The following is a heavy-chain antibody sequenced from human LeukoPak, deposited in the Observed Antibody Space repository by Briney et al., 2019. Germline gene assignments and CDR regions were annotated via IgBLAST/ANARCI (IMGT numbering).Heavy chain of an antibody. CDR1: GFTFSSHA. V-gene: IGHV3-64D*09. CDR3: VKNDYGSGGYLELDH. CDR2: LSHNGGNT. J-gene: IGHJ4*02. Sequence: GGSLRLSCSASGFTFSSHALHWVRQAPGKGLEYVSGLSHNGGNTYYADSVKGRFTISRDNSKNTLYLQMSSLRDADTAVYYCVKNDYGSGGYLELDHWVQGTLVTVSS. D-gene: IGHD3-10*01.